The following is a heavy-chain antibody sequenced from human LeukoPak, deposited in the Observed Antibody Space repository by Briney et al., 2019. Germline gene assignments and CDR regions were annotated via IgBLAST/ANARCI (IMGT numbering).Heavy chain of an antibody. J-gene: IGHJ5*02. CDR1: GYTFTTYG. CDR2: MNPNSGNT. Sequence: ASVKVSCKASGYTFTTYGIYWVRQAPGQGLEWMGWMNPNSGNTGYAQKFQGRVTMTRNTSISTAYMELSSLRSEDTAVYYCARGWIRAAKWFDPWGQGTLVTVSS. V-gene: IGHV1-8*02. CDR3: ARGWIRAAKWFDP. D-gene: IGHD3-10*01.